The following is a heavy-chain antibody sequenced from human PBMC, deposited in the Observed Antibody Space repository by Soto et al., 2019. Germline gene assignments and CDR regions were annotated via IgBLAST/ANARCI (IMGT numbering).Heavy chain of an antibody. D-gene: IGHD3-10*01. Sequence: SESLSLTCTVSGGSVSSCSYYWSWIRQPPGKGLEWIGYIYYSGSTNYNPSLKSRVTIPVDTSKNQFSLKLSSVTAADTAVYYCARRPTTYGSTDYWGQGTLVTVSS. J-gene: IGHJ4*02. V-gene: IGHV4-61*01. CDR3: ARRPTTYGSTDY. CDR2: IYYSGST. CDR1: GGSVSSCSYY.